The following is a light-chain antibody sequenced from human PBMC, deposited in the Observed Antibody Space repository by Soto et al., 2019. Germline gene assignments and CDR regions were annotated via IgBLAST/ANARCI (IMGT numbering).Light chain of an antibody. J-gene: IGKJ1*01. CDR1: QSVSSN. Sequence: EIVMTQSPATLSVSPGERATLSCRASQSVSSNLAWYQQKPGQAPRLLIYGASTRATGIPARFSGSGSGTEFTITISSLPSEDFAVDYCQQYNNWPPGRTFGRGTKVEIK. CDR2: GAS. CDR3: QQYNNWPPGRT. V-gene: IGKV3-15*01.